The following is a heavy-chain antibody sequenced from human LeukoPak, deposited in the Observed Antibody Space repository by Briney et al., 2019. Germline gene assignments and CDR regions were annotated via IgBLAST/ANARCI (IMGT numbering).Heavy chain of an antibody. CDR2: IYHSGST. V-gene: IGHV4-38-2*01. CDR1: GYSISSGYY. D-gene: IGHD1-26*01. J-gene: IGHJ4*02. Sequence: SETLSLTCAVSGYSISSGYYWGWIRQPPGKGLEWIGSIYHSGSTYYNPSLKSRVTISVDTSKNQFSLKLSSVTAADTAVYYCVRRVVGAYDYWGQGTLVTVSS. CDR3: VRRVVGAYDY.